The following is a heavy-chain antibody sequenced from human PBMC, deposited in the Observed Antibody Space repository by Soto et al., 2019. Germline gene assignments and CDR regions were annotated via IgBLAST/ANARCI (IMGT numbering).Heavy chain of an antibody. J-gene: IGHJ4*02. CDR3: AKRNYYFDY. CDR2: ISSGGGTT. D-gene: IGHD1-7*01. Sequence: PGGSLRLSCAASGFTFSSYAMSWVRQAPGKGLEWVSAISSGGGTTDYADSVKGRFTISRDNSKNTLYLQMSSLRAEDTAVYYCAKRNYYFDYWGQGALVTVSS. V-gene: IGHV3-23*01. CDR1: GFTFSSYA.